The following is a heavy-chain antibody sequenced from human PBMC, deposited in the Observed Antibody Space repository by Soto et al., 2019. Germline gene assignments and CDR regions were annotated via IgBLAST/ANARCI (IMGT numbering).Heavy chain of an antibody. Sequence: VGSLRLSCAASGFTFTRYSMSWVRQAPGKGLEWVSSISSTTNYIYYGDSMKGRFTISRDNAKNSLYLEMNSLRAEDTAVYYCARESEDLTSNFDYWGQGTLVTVSS. J-gene: IGHJ4*02. V-gene: IGHV3-21*06. CDR1: GFTFTRYS. CDR3: ARESEDLTSNFDY. CDR2: ISSTTNYI.